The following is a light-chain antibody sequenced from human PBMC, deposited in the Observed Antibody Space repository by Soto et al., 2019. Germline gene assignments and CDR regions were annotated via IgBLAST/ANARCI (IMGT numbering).Light chain of an antibody. Sequence: EIVLTQSPGTLSLSPGERATLSCRTSQSVISNYLAWYQQKPGLAPRLLIYGISRRATDIPDRFSGSGSGTDFTITISRLEPEDFALYYCLQYGSIRRTFGKGTKVEIK. CDR3: LQYGSIRRT. J-gene: IGKJ1*01. V-gene: IGKV3-20*01. CDR1: QSVISNY. CDR2: GIS.